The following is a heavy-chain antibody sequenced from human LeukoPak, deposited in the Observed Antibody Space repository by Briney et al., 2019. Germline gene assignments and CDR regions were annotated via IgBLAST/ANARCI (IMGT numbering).Heavy chain of an antibody. CDR1: GGSISSSSYY. V-gene: IGHV4-39*01. Sequence: SETLSLTCTVSGGSISSSSYYWGWIRQPPGKGLEWIGSIYYSGSTYYNPSLKSRVTISVDTSKNQFSLKLSSVTAADTAVYYCARHEYYDFWSGHYDAFDIWGRGTMVTVSS. D-gene: IGHD3-3*01. J-gene: IGHJ3*02. CDR3: ARHEYYDFWSGHYDAFDI. CDR2: IYYSGST.